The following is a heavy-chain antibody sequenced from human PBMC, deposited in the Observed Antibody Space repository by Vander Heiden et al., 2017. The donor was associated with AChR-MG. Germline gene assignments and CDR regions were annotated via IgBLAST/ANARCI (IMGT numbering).Heavy chain of an antibody. J-gene: IGHJ6*02. Sequence: QVQLVQSGAEVKKPGASVKVSCKASGYTFTGYYMHWVRQAPGQGLEWMGWINPNSGGTNYAQKFQGRVTMTRDTSISTAYMELSRLRSDDTAVYYCARDLLRGGRRLDYYYYGMDVWGQGTTVTVSS. D-gene: IGHD2-15*01. CDR2: INPNSGGT. CDR3: ARDLLRGGRRLDYYYYGMDV. CDR1: GYTFTGYY. V-gene: IGHV1-2*02.